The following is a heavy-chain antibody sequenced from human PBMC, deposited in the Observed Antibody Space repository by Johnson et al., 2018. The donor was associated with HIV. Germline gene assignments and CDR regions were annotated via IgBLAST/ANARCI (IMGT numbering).Heavy chain of an antibody. D-gene: IGHD3-10*01. CDR3: ARDRGWGDAFDI. V-gene: IGHV3-30*03. CDR1: GFTFSSFG. J-gene: IGHJ3*02. Sequence: QVQLVESGGGVVQPARSLRPSCAAPGFTFSSFGMHWVRQAPGKGLEWVAVVSDHGRTTYFPDSVQRRFTTSRVNSKNTLYLQMNSLRAEDTALYYCARDRGWGDAFDIWGQGTMVTISS. CDR2: VSDHGRTT.